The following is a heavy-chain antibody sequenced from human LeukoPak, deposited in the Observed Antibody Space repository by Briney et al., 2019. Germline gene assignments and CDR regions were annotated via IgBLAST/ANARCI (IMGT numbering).Heavy chain of an antibody. D-gene: IGHD1-26*01. Sequence: GGSLRLSCAASGFTFSDYYMTWIRQAPGKGLEWISYISGVASDIYYADSVKGRFTISRDNAKKSVYLQMNSLRAEDTAVYYCARGGAHGMDVWGLGTTVTVSS. CDR1: GFTFSDYY. J-gene: IGHJ6*02. V-gene: IGHV3-11*01. CDR2: ISGVASDI. CDR3: ARGGAHGMDV.